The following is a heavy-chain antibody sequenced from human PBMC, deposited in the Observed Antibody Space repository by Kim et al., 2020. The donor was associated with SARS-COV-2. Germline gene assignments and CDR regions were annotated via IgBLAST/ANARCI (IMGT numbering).Heavy chain of an antibody. CDR1: GFTFSSYW. CDR3: ARSGSYLTSPVDY. V-gene: IGHV3-74*01. D-gene: IGHD1-26*01. J-gene: IGHJ4*02. CDR2: INSDGSDI. Sequence: GGSLRLSCAASGFTFSSYWIHWVRQVPGKGLVWVSRINSDGSDITYADSVKGRFTISRDNAKNTVYLQMNALRAEDTAVYYCARSGSYLTSPVDYWGQGTLVTVSS.